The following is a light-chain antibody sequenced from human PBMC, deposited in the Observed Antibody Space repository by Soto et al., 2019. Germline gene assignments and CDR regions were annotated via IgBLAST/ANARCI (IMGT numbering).Light chain of an antibody. V-gene: IGLV8-61*01. Sequence: QAVVTQEPSFSVSPGRTVTLTCGLSSGSVSTSYYPSWYQQTPGQAPRTLIYNTNKRSSGVPDRFSGSILGNRAALTITGAQADDECDYYWVLYMGGGVWVIGGGTKLTVL. J-gene: IGLJ3*02. CDR2: NTN. CDR3: VLYMGGGVWV. CDR1: SGSVSTSYY.